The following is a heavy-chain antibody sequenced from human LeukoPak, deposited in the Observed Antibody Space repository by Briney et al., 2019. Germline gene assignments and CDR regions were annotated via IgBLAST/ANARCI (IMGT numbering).Heavy chain of an antibody. CDR1: GFTFNTYT. V-gene: IGHV3-30-3*01. CDR2: ISYDGSSK. D-gene: IGHD3-22*01. J-gene: IGHJ4*02. Sequence: GGSLRLSCAASGFTFNTYTMHWVRQAPGKGLEWVALISYDGSSKYYTDSVKGRFTVSRDNSKNTLYLQMNSLRAEDTALYYCARTGGYYDTSGYVYRGQGTLVTVSS. CDR3: ARTGGYYDTSGYVY.